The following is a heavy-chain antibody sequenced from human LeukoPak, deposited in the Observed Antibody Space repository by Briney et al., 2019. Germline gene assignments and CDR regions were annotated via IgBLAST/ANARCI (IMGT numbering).Heavy chain of an antibody. D-gene: IGHD3-3*01. CDR2: INPRNGDT. J-gene: IGHJ5*01. Sequence: ASVKVSCQTSGYSFTAHYEHWLRQAPGQGLEWKGWINPRNGDTKYGQKSQGRVTMTRGTSINTAYMELSRLCSDDRAVYCCARETSGRFLEWLPLDSWGEGTLVSVSS. V-gene: IGHV1-2*02. CDR1: GYSFTAHY. CDR3: ARETSGRFLEWLPLDS.